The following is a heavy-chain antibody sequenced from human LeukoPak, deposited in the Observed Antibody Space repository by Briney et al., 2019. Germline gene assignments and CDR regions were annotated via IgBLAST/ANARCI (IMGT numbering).Heavy chain of an antibody. CDR2: VNNDGSTT. CDR1: GFPFSNYW. CDR3: ARGYYSSSRIDN. J-gene: IGHJ4*02. D-gene: IGHD6-13*01. V-gene: IGHV3-74*01. Sequence: PGGSLRLSCAASGFPFSNYWMHWVRQAPRKGVVWVSRVNNDGSTTNYADSVKGRFTISRDNAENTLYMRMNSLRPEDTAVYYCARGYYSSSRIDNWGQGTLVTVSS.